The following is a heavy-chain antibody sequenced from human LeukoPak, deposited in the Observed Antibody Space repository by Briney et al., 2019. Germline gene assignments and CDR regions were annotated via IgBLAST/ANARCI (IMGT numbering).Heavy chain of an antibody. CDR1: GFTFSSYG. Sequence: PGGSLRLSCAASGFTFSSYGMHWVRQAPGKGLEGVAFIRYDGTNKYYADSVKGRFIVSRDNSKNTLYLQMNSLRAEDTAVYYCAKGGSSSWYKSYYYYYMDVWGKGTTVTVSS. CDR3: AKGGSSSWYKSYYYYYMDV. J-gene: IGHJ6*03. D-gene: IGHD6-13*01. V-gene: IGHV3-30*02. CDR2: IRYDGTNK.